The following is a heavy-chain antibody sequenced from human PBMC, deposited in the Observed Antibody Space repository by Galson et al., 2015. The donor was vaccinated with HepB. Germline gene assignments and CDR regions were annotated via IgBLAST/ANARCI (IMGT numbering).Heavy chain of an antibody. V-gene: IGHV3-30*02. Sequence: SLRLSCAASGFTFSSYGMHWVRQAPGKGLEWVAFIRYDGSNKYYADSVKGRFTISRDNSKNTLYLQMNSLRAEDTAVYYCAKERRVYSSRPYYFDYWGQGTLVTVSS. CDR1: GFTFSSYG. J-gene: IGHJ4*02. CDR3: AKERRVYSSRPYYFDY. CDR2: IRYDGSNK. D-gene: IGHD6-13*01.